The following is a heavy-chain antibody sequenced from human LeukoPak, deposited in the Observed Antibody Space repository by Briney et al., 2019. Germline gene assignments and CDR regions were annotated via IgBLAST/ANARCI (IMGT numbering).Heavy chain of an antibody. CDR3: ARGRVGSQAY. CDR1: GYSISSGYY. CDR2: IYHSGST. Sequence: SETLSLTCTVSGYSISSGYYWGWIRQPPGKGLEWIGSIYHSGSTYYNPSLKSRVTISVDTSKNQFSLKLSSVTAADTAVYYCARGRVGSQAYWGQGTLVTVSS. J-gene: IGHJ4*02. D-gene: IGHD2-15*01. V-gene: IGHV4-38-2*02.